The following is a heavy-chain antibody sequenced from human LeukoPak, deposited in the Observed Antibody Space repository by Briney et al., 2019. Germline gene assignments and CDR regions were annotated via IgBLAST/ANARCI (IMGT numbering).Heavy chain of an antibody. D-gene: IGHD3-10*01. CDR1: GGSFSGYY. V-gene: IGHV4-34*01. J-gene: IGHJ3*02. Sequence: SETLSLTCAVYGGSFSGYYWSWIRQPPGKGLEWIGEINHSGSTNYNPSLKSRVTLSVGTSKNEFSLKLSSVTAADTAVYYCARMGGITMIRGVLSAFDIWGQGTMVTVSS. CDR2: INHSGST. CDR3: ARMGGITMIRGVLSAFDI.